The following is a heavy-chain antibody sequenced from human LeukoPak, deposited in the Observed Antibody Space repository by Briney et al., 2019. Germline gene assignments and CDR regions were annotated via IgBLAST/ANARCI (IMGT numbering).Heavy chain of an antibody. Sequence: GGSLRLSCAASGFTFSDYYMSWIRQAPGKGLEWVSYICDSGRTIYYADSVKGRFTISRDNAKNSVYLQMNNLGAEDTAVYYCARDRLGDYDHSGYYDKGGEGTLVTVSS. V-gene: IGHV3-11*01. CDR3: ARDRLGDYDHSGYYDK. D-gene: IGHD3-22*01. CDR2: ICDSGRTI. J-gene: IGHJ4*02. CDR1: GFTFSDYY.